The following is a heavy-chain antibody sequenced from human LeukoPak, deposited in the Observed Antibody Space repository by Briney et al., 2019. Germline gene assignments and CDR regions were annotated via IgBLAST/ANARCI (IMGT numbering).Heavy chain of an antibody. D-gene: IGHD5-12*01. J-gene: IGHJ4*02. Sequence: GGSLRLSCAASEFTFSSYAMTWVRQAPVKGLEWVSAISATGATYYADSVEGRFAISRDNSENTLYLQMSSLRAEDTAVYYCAKANGDTAYDVFDYWGQETLVTVSS. V-gene: IGHV3-23*01. CDR3: AKANGDTAYDVFDY. CDR2: ISATGAT. CDR1: EFTFSSYA.